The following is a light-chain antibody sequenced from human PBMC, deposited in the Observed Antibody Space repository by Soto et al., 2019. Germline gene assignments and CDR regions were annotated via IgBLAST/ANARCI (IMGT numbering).Light chain of an antibody. CDR1: QSVTNS. CDR2: GAS. Sequence: EIVMTQSPATLSVSPGERATLSCRASQSVTNSLAWYQQKPGQSPRLLFYGASNRATAIPDRFSGSGFGTDFTLTITRLEPEDFAVYYCQQYGDSPQTFGPGTKV. V-gene: IGKV3-20*01. CDR3: QQYGDSPQT. J-gene: IGKJ1*01.